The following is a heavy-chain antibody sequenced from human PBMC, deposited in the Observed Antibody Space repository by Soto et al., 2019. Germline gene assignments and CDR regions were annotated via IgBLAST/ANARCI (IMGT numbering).Heavy chain of an antibody. J-gene: IGHJ4*02. CDR2: INHSGST. CDR3: ASLVYDSRGYYYFDN. CDR1: GGSSSGYY. V-gene: IGHV4-34*01. Sequence: SETLSLTCAVYGGSSSGYYWSWIRQPPGKGLEWIGEINHSGSTNCNPSLKSRVTISVDTSKNQFSLKLSSVTAADTAVYYCASLVYDSRGYYYFDNWGQGTLVTVSS. D-gene: IGHD3-22*01.